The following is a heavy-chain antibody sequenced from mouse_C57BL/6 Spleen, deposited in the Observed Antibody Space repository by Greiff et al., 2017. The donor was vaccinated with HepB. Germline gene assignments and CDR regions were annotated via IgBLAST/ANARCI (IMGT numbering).Heavy chain of an antibody. CDR3: ARSNPYYVDY. J-gene: IGHJ2*01. V-gene: IGHV1-69*01. Sequence: QVQLQQPGAELVMPGASVKLSCKASGYTFTSYWMHWVKQRPGQGLEWIGEIDPSDSYTNYNQKFKGKSTLTVDKASSTAYMQLSSLTSEDSAVYYCARSNPYYVDYWGQGTTLTVSS. CDR1: GYTFTSYW. D-gene: IGHD2-5*01. CDR2: IDPSDSYT.